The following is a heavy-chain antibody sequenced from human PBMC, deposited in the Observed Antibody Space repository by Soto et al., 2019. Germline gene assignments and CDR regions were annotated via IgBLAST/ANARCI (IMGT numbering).Heavy chain of an antibody. CDR2: IYSGGST. CDR1: GFTVSSNY. V-gene: IGHV3-66*01. D-gene: IGHD3-22*01. J-gene: IGHJ6*03. CDR3: ARDDNYYYYMDV. Sequence: GGSLRLSCAASGFTVSSNYMSWVRQAPGKGLEWVSVIYSGGSTYYADSVKGRFTISRDNSKNTLYLQMNSLRAEDTAVYYCARDDNYYYYMDVWGKGTTVTVSS.